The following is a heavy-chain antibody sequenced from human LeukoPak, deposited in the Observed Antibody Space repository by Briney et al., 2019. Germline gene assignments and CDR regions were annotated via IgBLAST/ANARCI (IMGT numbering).Heavy chain of an antibody. CDR1: GGSFSGYY. CDR2: INHSGTT. CDR3: ARQTGYNYAYFDQ. Sequence: SETLSLTCAVYGGSFSGYYWSWIRQPPGKGLEWIGEINHSGTTNYNPSLKSQVTISVDTSKNQFSLRLSSVTATDTAVYYCARQTGYNYAYFDQWGRGALVTVSS. D-gene: IGHD5-18*01. V-gene: IGHV4-34*01. J-gene: IGHJ4*02.